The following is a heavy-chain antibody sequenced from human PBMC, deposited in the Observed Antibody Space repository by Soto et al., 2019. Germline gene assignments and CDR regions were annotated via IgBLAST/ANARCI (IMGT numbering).Heavy chain of an antibody. Sequence: QVQLQESGPGLVKPSETLSLTCTVSGVSVSNYYWSWIRQTPGKGLEWMGYMYYGGSTGYNPSLKCRVTTSVDTSQNQFSLKLSSVTAADTAVYYCARHGGGGSGWYDCWGQGTLVTVSS. CDR2: MYYGGST. J-gene: IGHJ4*02. D-gene: IGHD6-19*01. CDR3: ARHGGGGSGWYDC. CDR1: GVSVSNYY. V-gene: IGHV4-59*08.